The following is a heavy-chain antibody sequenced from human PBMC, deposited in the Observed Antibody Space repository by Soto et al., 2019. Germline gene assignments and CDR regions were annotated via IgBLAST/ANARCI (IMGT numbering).Heavy chain of an antibody. D-gene: IGHD5-12*01. CDR3: AKPRDGYNYISIDY. CDR2: ISGSGGST. CDR1: GFTFSSYA. V-gene: IGHV3-23*01. Sequence: GGSLRLSCAASGFTFSSYAMSWVRQAPGKGLEWVSAISGSGGSTYYADSVKGRFTISRDNSKNTLYLQMNSLRAEDTAVYYCAKPRDGYNYISIDYWGQGTLVTVSS. J-gene: IGHJ4*02.